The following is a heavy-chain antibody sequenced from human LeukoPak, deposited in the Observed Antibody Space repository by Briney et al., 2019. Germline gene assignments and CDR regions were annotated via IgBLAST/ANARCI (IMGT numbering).Heavy chain of an antibody. CDR2: IWYDGSNK. CDR1: GSTFSSYG. D-gene: IGHD2-15*01. CDR3: AKDSGSTNYFDY. J-gene: IGHJ4*02. Sequence: GGSLRLSCAASGSTFSSYGMHWVRQAPGKGLEGVAIIWYDGSNKYYADSVKGRFTISRDNSKNALYLQMNSLRAEDTAVYYCAKDSGSTNYFDYWGQGTLVTVSS. V-gene: IGHV3-33*06.